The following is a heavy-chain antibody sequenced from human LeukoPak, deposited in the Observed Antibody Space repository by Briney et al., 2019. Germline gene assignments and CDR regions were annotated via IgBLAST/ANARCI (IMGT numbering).Heavy chain of an antibody. V-gene: IGHV1-2*02. CDR2: INPDSRGT. CDR3: ARSMDPPASYYFDY. CDR1: GYTFTDYY. D-gene: IGHD2-8*01. Sequence: ASVKVSCTASGYTFTDYYMHWVRQAPGQGLEWMGWINPDSRGTNYAQKFQGRVTMTRDTSISTAYMELSRLRSDDTAVYYCARSMDPPASYYFDYWGQGTLVTVSS. J-gene: IGHJ4*02.